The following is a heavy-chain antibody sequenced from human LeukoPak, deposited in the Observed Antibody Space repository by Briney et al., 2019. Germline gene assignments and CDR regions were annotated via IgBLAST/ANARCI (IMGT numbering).Heavy chain of an antibody. Sequence: GGTLRLSCAASGFIFSSFAMSWVRQAPGKGLEWVSGVSGSGGNTYYADSVMGRFTISRDNSKNTLYLQMNSLRAGDTAVYYCAKGGRYCGSTSCRYSYYYMDVWGKGTTVTISS. CDR3: AKGGRYCGSTSCRYSYYYMDV. D-gene: IGHD2-2*01. CDR2: VSGSGGNT. J-gene: IGHJ6*03. CDR1: GFIFSSFA. V-gene: IGHV3-23*01.